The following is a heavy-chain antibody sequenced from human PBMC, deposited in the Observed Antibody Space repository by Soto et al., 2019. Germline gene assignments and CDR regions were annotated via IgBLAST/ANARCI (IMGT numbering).Heavy chain of an antibody. J-gene: IGHJ6*02. V-gene: IGHV3-23*01. Sequence: EVQLLESGGGLVQPGGSLRLSCAASGFTFSSYAMSWVRQAPGKGLEWVSAISGSGGSTYYADSVKGRFTISRDNSKNTLYLQMNSLRAEDTAVYYCAKDTRGVVAAPPETARYGMDVWGQGTTVTVSS. CDR3: AKDTRGVVAAPPETARYGMDV. CDR1: GFTFSSYA. D-gene: IGHD2-15*01. CDR2: ISGSGGST.